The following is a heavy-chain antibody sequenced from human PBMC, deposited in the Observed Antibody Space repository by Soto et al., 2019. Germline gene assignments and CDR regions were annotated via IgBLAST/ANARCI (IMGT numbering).Heavy chain of an antibody. D-gene: IGHD3-3*01. J-gene: IGHJ6*02. Sequence: EVQLVESGGALVKPGGSLKLSCAASGFSVRDAWMNWVRRAPGKGLEWVGRIKSKKDGGTTDYAAPMKGTFTISRDDSKNTLFLQMNSLKTEDTAVYYCTTCLRSVPLYYYYYGLDVWGQGTPVTVSS. V-gene: IGHV3-15*07. CDR1: GFSVRDAW. CDR3: TTCLRSVPLYYYYYGLDV. CDR2: IKSKKDGGTT.